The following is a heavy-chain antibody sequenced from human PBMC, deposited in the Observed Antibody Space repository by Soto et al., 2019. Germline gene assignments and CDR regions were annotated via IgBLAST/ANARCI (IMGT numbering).Heavy chain of an antibody. D-gene: IGHD3-10*01. J-gene: IGHJ4*02. Sequence: SETLSLTCTVSGASMTNYHWNWVRQSAGGGLEHIGRVSGTGSPDYNPSLKSRVTVSLDWSETQFSLKLTSVTAADTAVYYCARDIGSYAYGEGYWGQGIQVTVSS. CDR2: VSGTGSP. V-gene: IGHV4-4*07. CDR3: ARDIGSYAYGEGY. CDR1: GASMTNYH.